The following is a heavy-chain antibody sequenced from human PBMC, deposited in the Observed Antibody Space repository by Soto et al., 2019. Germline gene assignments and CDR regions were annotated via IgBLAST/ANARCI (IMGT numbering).Heavy chain of an antibody. CDR1: GFTFSSYA. J-gene: IGHJ4*02. V-gene: IGHV3-23*01. Sequence: HPGGSLRLSCAASGFTFSSYAMSWVRQAPGKGLEWVSAISGSGGSTYYAGSVKGRFTISRDNSKNTLYLQMNSLRAEDTAVYYCAKEQKDSSSWSELNYWGQGTLVTVSS. D-gene: IGHD6-13*01. CDR3: AKEQKDSSSWSELNY. CDR2: ISGSGGST.